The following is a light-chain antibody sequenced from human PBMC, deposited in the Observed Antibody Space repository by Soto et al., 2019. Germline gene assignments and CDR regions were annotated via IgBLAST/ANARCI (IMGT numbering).Light chain of an antibody. CDR3: QQYNSYSPT. CDR2: KAS. Sequence: DIPITQSPSSLAASLRDRVTITCRASDSISPWVDWYQQKPGKAPKALIYKASSLVSGVPSRFSGSGSGTEFTLTISSLQPDDSATYYCQQYNSYSPTFGQGTKVDIK. V-gene: IGKV1-5*03. CDR1: DSISPW. J-gene: IGKJ1*01.